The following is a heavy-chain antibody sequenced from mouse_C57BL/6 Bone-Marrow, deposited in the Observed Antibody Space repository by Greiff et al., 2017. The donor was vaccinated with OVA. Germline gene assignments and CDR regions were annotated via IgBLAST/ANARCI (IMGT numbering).Heavy chain of an antibody. Sequence: VQLQESGAELVKPGASVKLSCKASGYTFTEYTIHWVKQRSGQGLEWIGWFYPGSGSIKYNEKFKDKATLTADKSSSTVYMELSRLTSEDSAVLFCARDEEEGVITTVVASGMDYWGQGTSVTVSS. CDR1: GYTFTEYT. CDR3: ARDEEEGVITTVVASGMDY. CDR2: FYPGSGSI. D-gene: IGHD1-1*01. V-gene: IGHV1-62-2*01. J-gene: IGHJ4*01.